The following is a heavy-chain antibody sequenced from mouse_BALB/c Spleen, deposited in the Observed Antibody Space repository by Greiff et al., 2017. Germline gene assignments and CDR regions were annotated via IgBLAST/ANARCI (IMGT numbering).Heavy chain of an antibody. V-gene: IGHV2-6-7*01. J-gene: IGHJ1*01. CDR1: GFSLTGYG. D-gene: IGHD2-3*01. CDR3: AREDDGYSYWYFDV. Sequence: VQLQQSGPGLVAPSPSLSITCTVSGFSLTGYGVNWVRQPPGKGLEWLGMIWGDGSTDYNSALNSSMSISTDNSKSQVFLKMNSLQTDDTARYYCAREDDGYSYWYFDVWGAGTTVTVSS. CDR2: IWGDGST.